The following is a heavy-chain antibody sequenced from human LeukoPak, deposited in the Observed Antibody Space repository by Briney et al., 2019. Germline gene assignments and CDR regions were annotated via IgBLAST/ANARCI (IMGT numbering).Heavy chain of an antibody. CDR2: IIPILGTA. D-gene: IGHD2-15*01. CDR1: GGTFSSYA. Sequence: ASVKVSCKASGGTFSSYAISWVRQAPGQGLEWMGGIIPILGTANYAQKFQGRVTITTDESTSTAYMELSSLRSEDTAVYYCARDPGYCSGGSCYPSWFDPWGQGTLVTVSS. V-gene: IGHV1-69*05. CDR3: ARDPGYCSGGSCYPSWFDP. J-gene: IGHJ5*02.